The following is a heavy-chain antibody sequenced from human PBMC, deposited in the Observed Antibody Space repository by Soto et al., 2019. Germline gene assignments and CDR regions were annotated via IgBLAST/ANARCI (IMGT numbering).Heavy chain of an antibody. CDR2: ISSSSSYI. Sequence: GGSLRLSCAASGFTFSSYSMNWVRQAPGKGLEWVSSISSSSSYIYYADSVKGRFTISRDNAKNSLYLQMNSLRAEDTAVYYCARKYYYASSGYYWSPPDAFDIWGQGTMVTVSS. J-gene: IGHJ3*02. CDR3: ARKYYYASSGYYWSPPDAFDI. D-gene: IGHD3-22*01. V-gene: IGHV3-21*01. CDR1: GFTFSSYS.